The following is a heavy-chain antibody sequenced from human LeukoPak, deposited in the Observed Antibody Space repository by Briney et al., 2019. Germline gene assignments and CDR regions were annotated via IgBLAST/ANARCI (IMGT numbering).Heavy chain of an antibody. CDR1: GFTFSSYA. CDR3: ARLVDTAMVGSFQH. J-gene: IGHJ1*01. Sequence: GGSLGLSCAASGFTFSSYAMSWVRQAPGKGLEWVSAISGSGGSTYYADSVKGRFTISRDNSKNTLYLQMNSLRAEDTAVYYCARLVDTAMVGSFQHWGQGTLVTVSS. D-gene: IGHD5-18*01. V-gene: IGHV3-23*01. CDR2: ISGSGGST.